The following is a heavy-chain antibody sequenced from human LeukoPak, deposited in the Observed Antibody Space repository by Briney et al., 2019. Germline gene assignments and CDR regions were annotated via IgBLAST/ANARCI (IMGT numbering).Heavy chain of an antibody. V-gene: IGHV3-21*01. J-gene: IGHJ4*02. Sequence: GGSLRLSCAGSGITFSTYSMNWVRQAPGKGLEWVSSISSSSTYIYYADSVKGRFTISRDNAKNSLYLQMNSLRAEDTAVYYCARDYGGSSPFDYWGQGTLVTVSS. CDR1: GITFSTYS. CDR3: ARDYGGSSPFDY. CDR2: ISSSSTYI. D-gene: IGHD4-23*01.